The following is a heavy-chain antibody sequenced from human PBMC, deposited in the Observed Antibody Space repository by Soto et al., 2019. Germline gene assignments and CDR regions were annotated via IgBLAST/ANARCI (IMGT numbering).Heavy chain of an antibody. D-gene: IGHD4-4*01. CDR1: GDSISNNY. CDR2: IFASENT. CDR3: AGQARRWATVPHFDY. V-gene: IGHV4-59*01. J-gene: IGHJ4*02. Sequence: SETLSLTXTVSGDSISNNYWSWIRQSPGMGLEWIGYIFASENTNYNPSLKSRVSISIDTSKNLFSLKMTSLTAADTAVYYCAGQARRWATVPHFDYWGQGTLVTVSS.